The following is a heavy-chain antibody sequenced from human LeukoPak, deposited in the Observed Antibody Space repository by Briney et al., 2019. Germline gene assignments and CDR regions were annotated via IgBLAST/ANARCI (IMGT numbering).Heavy chain of an antibody. Sequence: GGSLRLSCAASGFTSSSYAMTWVRQAPGKGLEWVSAISGSGGSTYYADSVKGRFTISRDNSKNTLYLQMNSLRAEDTAVYYCAKDRPQYYYDSSGFDAFDIWGQGTMVTVSS. J-gene: IGHJ3*02. CDR1: GFTSSSYA. V-gene: IGHV3-23*01. CDR2: ISGSGGST. CDR3: AKDRPQYYYDSSGFDAFDI. D-gene: IGHD3-22*01.